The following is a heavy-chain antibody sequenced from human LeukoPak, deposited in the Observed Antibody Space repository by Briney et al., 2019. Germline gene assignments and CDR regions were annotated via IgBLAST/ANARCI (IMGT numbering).Heavy chain of an antibody. Sequence: ASVKVSCKASGYTFTSYYMHWVRQAPGQGLEWMGWINPNSGGTNYAQKFQGRVTMTRDTSISTAYMELSRLRSDDTAVYYCARDQDSSGRNWFDPWGQGTLVTVSS. CDR2: INPNSGGT. CDR3: ARDQDSSGRNWFDP. J-gene: IGHJ5*02. V-gene: IGHV1-2*02. CDR1: GYTFTSYY. D-gene: IGHD3-22*01.